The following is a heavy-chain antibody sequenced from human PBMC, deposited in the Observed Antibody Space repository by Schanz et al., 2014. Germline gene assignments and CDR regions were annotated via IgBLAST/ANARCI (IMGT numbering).Heavy chain of an antibody. D-gene: IGHD1-26*01. Sequence: EVQLVESGGGLIQPGGSLRLSCAVSGFTVNTNYMSWVRQAPGKGLEWISSMYINSGSTQYADSVKGRFIISRDSSKNTLFLQMNSLRPEDTAVYYCVKVCSGSGCSFLDYWGQGTLVTVSS. CDR1: GFTVNTNY. J-gene: IGHJ4*02. CDR2: MYINSGST. CDR3: VKVCSGSGCSFLDY. V-gene: IGHV3-53*01.